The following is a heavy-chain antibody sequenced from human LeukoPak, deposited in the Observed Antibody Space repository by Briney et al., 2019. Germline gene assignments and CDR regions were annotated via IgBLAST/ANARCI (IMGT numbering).Heavy chain of an antibody. CDR3: ARGKVLLWY. V-gene: IGHV3-7*04. J-gene: IGHJ4*02. D-gene: IGHD3-10*01. CDR1: GFTFSTYA. Sequence: GGSLRLSCAASGFTFSTYAMSWVRQAPGKGLEWVANIKQDGSEKYYVDSVKGRFTISRDNAKNSLYLQMNSLRAEDTAVYYCARGKVLLWYWGQGTLVTVSS. CDR2: IKQDGSEK.